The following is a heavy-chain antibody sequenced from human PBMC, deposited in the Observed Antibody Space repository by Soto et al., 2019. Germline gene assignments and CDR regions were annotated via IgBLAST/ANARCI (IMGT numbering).Heavy chain of an antibody. D-gene: IGHD6-19*01. CDR1: GFTFSSYA. V-gene: IGHV3-23*01. Sequence: GGSLRLSCAASGFTFSSYAMSWVRQAPGKGLEWVSAISGSGGSTYYADSVKGRFTISRDNSKKTLYLQMNSLRAEDTAVYYCAKTRSAPLAVAGKVDYWGQGTLVTVSS. CDR3: AKTRSAPLAVAGKVDY. J-gene: IGHJ4*02. CDR2: ISGSGGST.